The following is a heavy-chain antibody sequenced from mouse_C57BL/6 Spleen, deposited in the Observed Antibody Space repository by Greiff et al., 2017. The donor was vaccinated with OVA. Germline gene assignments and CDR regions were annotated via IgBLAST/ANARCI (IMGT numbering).Heavy chain of an antibody. CDR1: GYTFTSYW. J-gene: IGHJ3*01. Sequence: VQLQQPGAELVKPGASVKLSCKASGYTFTSYWMQWVKQRPGQGLEWIGEIDPSDSYTNYNQKFKGKATLTVDTSSSTAYMQLSSLTSEDSAVYYCARGAYYCSREGIAYWGQGTLVTVSA. CDR2: IDPSDSYT. CDR3: ARGAYYCSREGIAY. V-gene: IGHV1-50*01. D-gene: IGHD1-1*01.